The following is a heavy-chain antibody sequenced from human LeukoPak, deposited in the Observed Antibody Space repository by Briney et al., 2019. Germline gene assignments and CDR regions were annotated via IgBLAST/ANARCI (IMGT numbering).Heavy chain of an antibody. D-gene: IGHD5-12*01. Sequence: ASVKVSCKASGYTFSGSYMHWVRQAPGQGLEWMGWINPKNGDTNYAQKLQGRVTMTRDTSISTAYMELSRLRSDDTAVYYCARDGGYVPGLVKDFDFWGQGTLVAVSS. CDR3: ARDGGYVPGLVKDFDF. V-gene: IGHV1-2*02. J-gene: IGHJ4*02. CDR2: INPKNGDT. CDR1: GYTFSGSY.